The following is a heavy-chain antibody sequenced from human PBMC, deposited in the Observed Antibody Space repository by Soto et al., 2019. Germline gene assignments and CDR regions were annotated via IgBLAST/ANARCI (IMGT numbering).Heavy chain of an antibody. J-gene: IGHJ5*02. CDR2: IWYDGSNP. CDR1: GFIFSSYG. CDR3: AKSIAGAPGWLDP. D-gene: IGHD6-19*01. V-gene: IGHV3-33*06. Sequence: GGSLRLSCAASGFIFSSYGMHWVRQAPGKGLEWVAGIWYDGSNPFYSDAVKGRFSISRDNSKNTVDLQMNSLRAEDTAVYYCAKSIAGAPGWLDPWGQGIQGTVSS.